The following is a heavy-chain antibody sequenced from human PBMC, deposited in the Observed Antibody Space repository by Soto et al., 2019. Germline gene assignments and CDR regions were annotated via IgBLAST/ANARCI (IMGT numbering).Heavy chain of an antibody. D-gene: IGHD3-10*01. CDR1: GGSISSSNW. CDR3: ARIGVGSGSYYYYYYYGMDV. V-gene: IGHV4-4*02. Sequence: PSETLSLTCAVSGGSISSSNWWSWVRQPPGKGLEWIGEIYHSGSTNYNPSLKSRVTISVDKSKNQLSLKLSSVTAADTAVYYCARIGVGSGSYYYYYYYGMDVWGQGTMVTVSS. CDR2: IYHSGST. J-gene: IGHJ6*02.